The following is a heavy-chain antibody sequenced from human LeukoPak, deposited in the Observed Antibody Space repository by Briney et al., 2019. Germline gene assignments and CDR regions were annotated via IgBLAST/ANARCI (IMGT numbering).Heavy chain of an antibody. CDR1: GFTFSSYA. CDR2: IYSGGST. CDR3: ARGTAGVYDSSGYYYEDY. Sequence: GGSLRLSCAASGFTFSSYAMSWVRQAPGKGLEWVSVIYSGGSTYYADSVKGRFTISRDNSKNTLYLQMNSLRAEDTAVYYCARGTAGVYDSSGYYYEDYWGQGTLVTVSS. J-gene: IGHJ4*02. D-gene: IGHD3-22*01. V-gene: IGHV3-53*01.